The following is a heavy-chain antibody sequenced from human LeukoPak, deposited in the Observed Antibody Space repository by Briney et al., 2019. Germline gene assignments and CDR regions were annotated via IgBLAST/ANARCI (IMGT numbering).Heavy chain of an antibody. CDR3: AKMGDFVVVPAAVGCFDP. Sequence: SETLSLTCAVSGGSISSGGYSWSWIRQPPGKGLEWIGYIYHSGSTYCNPSLKSRVTISVDRSKNQFSLKLSSVTAADTAVYYCAKMGDFVVVPAAVGCFDPWGQGTLVTVSS. CDR1: GGSISSGGYS. V-gene: IGHV4-30-2*01. D-gene: IGHD2-2*01. J-gene: IGHJ5*02. CDR2: IYHSGST.